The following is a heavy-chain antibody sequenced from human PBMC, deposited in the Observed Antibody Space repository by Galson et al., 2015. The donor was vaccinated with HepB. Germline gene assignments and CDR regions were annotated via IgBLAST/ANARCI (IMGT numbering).Heavy chain of an antibody. J-gene: IGHJ4*02. Sequence: ETLSLTCAVSGGSISSSNWWSWVRQPPGKGLEWIGEIYHSGSTNYNPSLKSRVTISVDKSKNQFSLKLSSVTAADTAVYYCARERASDPTDRTYYDYIWGSYRHARGPYYFDYWGQGTLVTVSS. D-gene: IGHD3-16*02. V-gene: IGHV4-4*02. CDR1: GGSISSSNW. CDR3: ARERASDPTDRTYYDYIWGSYRHARGPYYFDY. CDR2: IYHSGST.